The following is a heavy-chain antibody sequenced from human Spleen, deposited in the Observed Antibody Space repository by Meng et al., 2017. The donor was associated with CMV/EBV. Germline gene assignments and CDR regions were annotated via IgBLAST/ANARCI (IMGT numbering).Heavy chain of an antibody. J-gene: IGHJ5*02. CDR3: ARGNNYYDSSGYDP. V-gene: IGHV4-34*01. Sequence: GSLRLSCAVYGSFNGYYWSWIRQPPGGGLEWIAEINDGGTTNYNPPLESRVTISVDTSKNQFSLRLNSVTAADTAVYYCARGNNYYDSSGYDPWGQGTLVTVSS. CDR1: GSFNGYY. CDR2: INDGGTT. D-gene: IGHD3-22*01.